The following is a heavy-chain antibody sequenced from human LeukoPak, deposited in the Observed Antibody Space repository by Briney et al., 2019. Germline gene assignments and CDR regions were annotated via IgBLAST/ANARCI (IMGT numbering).Heavy chain of an antibody. Sequence: PGGSLRLSCAASGLTFDDYAMHWVRQAPGKGLEWVSCISWNSASIGYADSVKGRFTISRDNAKNSLYLQMNSLRAEDTAVYYCAKLSTVVTLEGAFDIWGQGTMVTVSS. D-gene: IGHD4-23*01. CDR3: AKLSTVVTLEGAFDI. CDR2: ISWNSASI. J-gene: IGHJ3*02. V-gene: IGHV3-9*01. CDR1: GLTFDDYA.